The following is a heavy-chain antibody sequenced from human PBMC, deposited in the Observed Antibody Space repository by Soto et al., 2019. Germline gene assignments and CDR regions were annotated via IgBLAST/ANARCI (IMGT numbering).Heavy chain of an antibody. CDR2: IYYSGST. D-gene: IGHD2-15*01. V-gene: IGHV4-31*03. CDR3: AGGCSGGSCYYYYGMDV. J-gene: IGHJ6*02. CDR1: GGSISSGGYY. Sequence: SETLSLTCTVSGGSISSGGYYWSWIRQHPGKGLEWIGYIYYSGSTYYNPSLKSRVTISVDTSKNQFSLKPSSVTAADTAVYYCAGGCSGGSCYYYYGMDVWGQGTTVTVSS.